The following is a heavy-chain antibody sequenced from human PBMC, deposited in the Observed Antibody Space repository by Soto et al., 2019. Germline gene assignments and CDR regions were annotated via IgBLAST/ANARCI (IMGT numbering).Heavy chain of an antibody. Sequence: GGSLRLSCAASGFTFSDYYMSWIRQAPGKGLEWVSYISSSSSYTYYADSVKGRFTISRDNAKNSLYLQMNSLRDEDTAVYYCARSEFLSTTAMVIWHTGPFDYWGQGTLVTVSS. D-gene: IGHD5-18*01. J-gene: IGHJ4*02. CDR3: ARSEFLSTTAMVIWHTGPFDY. CDR1: GFTFSDYY. V-gene: IGHV3-11*06. CDR2: ISSSSSYT.